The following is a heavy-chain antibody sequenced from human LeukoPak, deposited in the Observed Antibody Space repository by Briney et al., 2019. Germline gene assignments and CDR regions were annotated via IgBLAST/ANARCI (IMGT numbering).Heavy chain of an antibody. Sequence: PGGSLRLSCAASGFTFSNYWMSWVRQAPGKGLEWVANMKEDGSDKNYVDSVRGRFTISRDNAKNALYLQMNSLRAEDTAVYYCGREIPGGTTSLDCWGQGTVVTVSS. CDR1: GFTFSNYW. CDR3: GREIPGGTTSLDC. V-gene: IGHV3-7*04. J-gene: IGHJ4*02. CDR2: MKEDGSDK. D-gene: IGHD1-7*01.